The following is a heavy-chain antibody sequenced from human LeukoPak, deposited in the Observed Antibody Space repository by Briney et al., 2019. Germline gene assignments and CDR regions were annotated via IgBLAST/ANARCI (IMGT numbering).Heavy chain of an antibody. J-gene: IGHJ5*02. D-gene: IGHD3-3*01. V-gene: IGHV1-46*01. CDR2: INPSGGST. CDR3: ARGDVLRFLEWLFHGWFDP. CDR1: GFTFTSYY. Sequence: GGSLRLSCAASGFTFTSYYMHWVRQAPGQGLEWMGIINPSGGSTSYAQKFQGRVTMTRDTSTSTVYMELSSLRSDDTAVYYCARGDVLRFLEWLFHGWFDPWGQGTLVTVSS.